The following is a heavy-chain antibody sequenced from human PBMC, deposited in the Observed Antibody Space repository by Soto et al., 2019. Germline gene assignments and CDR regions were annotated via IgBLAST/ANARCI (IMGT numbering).Heavy chain of an antibody. CDR1: GFTFSSYA. Sequence: GGSLRLSCAASGFTFSSYAMSWVRQAPGKGLEWVSAISGSGSSIYYADSVKGRFTISRDNAKNTLYLQMNSLRDEDTAVYYCARDLYTVVVTAGSADYFDYWGQGTLVTVSS. D-gene: IGHD2-21*02. J-gene: IGHJ4*02. CDR2: ISGSGSSI. V-gene: IGHV3-23*01. CDR3: ARDLYTVVVTAGSADYFDY.